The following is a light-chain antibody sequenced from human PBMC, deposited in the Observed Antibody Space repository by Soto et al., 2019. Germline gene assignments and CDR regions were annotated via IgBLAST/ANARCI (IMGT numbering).Light chain of an antibody. CDR1: QSISGH. Sequence: DIQMTQSPSSLSASVGDRVTITCRASQSISGHLNWYQQKPGKAPKVLISGASTLHNGVPSRFSGRGSGTDFTLTISSLQPEDVATYYCQQSLSTLLTFGGGTKVDIK. J-gene: IGKJ4*01. V-gene: IGKV1-39*01. CDR2: GAS. CDR3: QQSLSTLLT.